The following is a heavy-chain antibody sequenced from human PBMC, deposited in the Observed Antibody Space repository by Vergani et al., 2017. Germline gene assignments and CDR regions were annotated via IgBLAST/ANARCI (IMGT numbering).Heavy chain of an antibody. CDR3: ARGDYGILTDYRY. CDR1: GYTFTSDY. Sequence: QVQLVQSGAEVKKPGASVKVSCKASGYTFTSDYMHWVRQAPGQGLEWMGIINPSGGHTNYAQKFQGRVTMTRDTSTSTVYMELSSLRSEDTAIYYCARGDYGILTDYRYWGQGTLVTVSA. J-gene: IGHJ4*02. CDR2: INPSGGHT. V-gene: IGHV1-46*03. D-gene: IGHD3-9*01.